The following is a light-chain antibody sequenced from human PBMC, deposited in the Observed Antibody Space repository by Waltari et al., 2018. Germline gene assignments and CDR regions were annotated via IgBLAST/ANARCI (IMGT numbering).Light chain of an antibody. CDR3: QQYENFPVT. V-gene: IGKV1-33*01. Sequence: DIQVTQSPSSLSASVGDRVTITCQASQDISNYLNWYQQKPGKAPKLLIYDTSHLQTGVPSRFSGTGGGTDFTFTISSLQPEDIATYYCQQYENFPVTFGQGTRLEMK. J-gene: IGKJ5*01. CDR2: DTS. CDR1: QDISNY.